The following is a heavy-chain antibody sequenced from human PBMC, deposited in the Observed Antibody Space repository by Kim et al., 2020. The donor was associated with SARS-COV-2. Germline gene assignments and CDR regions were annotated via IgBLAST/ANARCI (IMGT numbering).Heavy chain of an antibody. CDR1: GFTFGDYA. J-gene: IGHJ4*02. Sequence: GGSLRLSCAASGFTFGDYAMHWVRQAPGKGLEWVSGISWNSGSIGYADSVKGRFTISRDNAKNSLYLQMNSLRAEDTALYYCAKDIYARGDYGGKRPSFGYWGQGTLVTVSS. CDR2: ISWNSGSI. V-gene: IGHV3-9*01. D-gene: IGHD4-17*01. CDR3: AKDIYARGDYGGKRPSFGY.